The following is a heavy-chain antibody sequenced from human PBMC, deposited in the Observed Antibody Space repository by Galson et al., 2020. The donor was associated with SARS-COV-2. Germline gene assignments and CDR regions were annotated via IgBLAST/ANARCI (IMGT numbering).Heavy chain of an antibody. D-gene: IGHD1-26*01. V-gene: IGHV3-33*06. CDR2: IWYDGSNK. J-gene: IGHJ6*03. Sequence: GGSLRLSCAASGFTFSSYGMHWVRQAPGKGLEWVAVIWYDGSNKYYADSVKGRFTISRDNSKNTLYLQMNSLRAEDTAVYYCAKAGATALLDYYYMDVWGKGTTVTVSS. CDR3: AKAGATALLDYYYMDV. CDR1: GFTFSSYG.